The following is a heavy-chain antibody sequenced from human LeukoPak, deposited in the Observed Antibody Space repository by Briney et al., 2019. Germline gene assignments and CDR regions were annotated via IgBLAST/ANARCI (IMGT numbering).Heavy chain of an antibody. CDR2: INWNGGST. D-gene: IGHD6-19*01. Sequence: RPGGSLRLSCAASGFTFDDYGMSWVRQAPGKGLEWVSGINWNGGSTVYADSVKGRFTIPRDNAKNSLYLQMNSLRAEDTALYYCARWSSSSGWYGLDYYYYYGMDVWGQGTTVTVSS. CDR3: ARWSSSSGWYGLDYYYYYGMDV. CDR1: GFTFDDYG. J-gene: IGHJ6*02. V-gene: IGHV3-20*04.